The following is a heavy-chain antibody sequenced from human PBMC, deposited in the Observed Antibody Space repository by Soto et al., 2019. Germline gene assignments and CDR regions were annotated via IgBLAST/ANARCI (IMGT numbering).Heavy chain of an antibody. CDR3: ATEGGYPGSNFYGAY. J-gene: IGHJ4*02. CDR2: SKGSHAGGTT. D-gene: IGHD1-26*01. V-gene: IGHV3-15*01. Sequence: EVQLVESGGGLVEPGGSIRLSCVASGFTFTKAYMTWVRQAPGKGLEWVGRSKGSHAGGTTDYATSVKGRFTISRDDSKNTLYLQMNSLKTEDTSVYYCATEGGYPGSNFYGAYWGQGTLVTVSS. CDR1: GFTFTKAY.